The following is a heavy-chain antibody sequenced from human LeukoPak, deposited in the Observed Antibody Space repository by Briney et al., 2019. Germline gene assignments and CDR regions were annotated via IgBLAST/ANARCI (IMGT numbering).Heavy chain of an antibody. V-gene: IGHV4-59*01. CDR3: ARGSGYSYGYKVRLDWYFDL. CDR2: MYNSENI. Sequence: KPSETLSLTCTVSGGSISNYYWSWIRQPPGKGLECIGYMYNSENINYNPSLKSRVTISLDTSKNQFSLKLNSVTAADTAVYYCARGSGYSYGYKVRLDWYFDLWGRGTLVTVSS. J-gene: IGHJ2*01. D-gene: IGHD5-18*01. CDR1: GGSISNYY.